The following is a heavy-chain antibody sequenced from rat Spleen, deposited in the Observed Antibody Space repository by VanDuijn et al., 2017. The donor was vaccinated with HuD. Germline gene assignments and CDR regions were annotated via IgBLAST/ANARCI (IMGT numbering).Heavy chain of an antibody. CDR3: TTVIYYYDGYPPYVMDA. D-gene: IGHD1-12*03. J-gene: IGHJ4*01. Sequence: EVQLVESGGGLVQPGRSLKLSCAASGFTFSNYDMAWVRQAPTKGLEWIASMSYDGCSTYYRDPVKGRFTISRDNAKSRLYLQMDSLRSENTATYYCTTVIYYYDGYPPYVMDAWGQGASVTVSS. V-gene: IGHV5-20*01. CDR2: MSYDGCST. CDR1: GFTFSNYD.